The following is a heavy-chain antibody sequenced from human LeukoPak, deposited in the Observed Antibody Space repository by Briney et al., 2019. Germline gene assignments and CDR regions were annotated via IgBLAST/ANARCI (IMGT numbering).Heavy chain of an antibody. CDR3: ARGETMDV. CDR1: DFSFETYW. J-gene: IGHJ6*03. CDR2: ISEDGTEK. V-gene: IGHV3-7*01. D-gene: IGHD5-24*01. Sequence: PGGSLRLSCVALDFSFETYWMSWVRQAPGKGPQWVANISEDGTEKHYVGSVRGRFTISRDNAESSLHLQMNSLRPDDLGVYYCARGETMDVWGKGTMVTVSS.